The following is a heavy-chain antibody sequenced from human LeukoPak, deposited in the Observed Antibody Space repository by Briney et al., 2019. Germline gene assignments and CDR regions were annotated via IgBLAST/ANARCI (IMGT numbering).Heavy chain of an antibody. V-gene: IGHV3-21*01. CDR2: ISSSSSYI. CDR1: GFTFSSYS. J-gene: IGHJ5*02. CDR3: ARDSSSGSYPFDP. D-gene: IGHD1-26*01. Sequence: GGSLRLSCAASGFTFSSYSMNWVRQAPGKGLEWVSSISSSSSYIYYADSVKGRFTISRDNAKNSLYLQINSLRAEDTAVYYCARDSSSGSYPFDPWGQGTLVTVSS.